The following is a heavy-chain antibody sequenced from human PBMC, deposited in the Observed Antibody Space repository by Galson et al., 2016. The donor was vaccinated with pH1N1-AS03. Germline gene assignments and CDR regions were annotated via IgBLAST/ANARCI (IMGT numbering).Heavy chain of an antibody. CDR2: ISFDGTNK. CDR3: ARESTGTEHIVVVTGRYGYYYMDV. V-gene: IGHV3-30*03. J-gene: IGHJ6*03. CDR1: GFTISNFG. Sequence: SLRLSCAASGFTISNFGMLWVRQAPGQGLEWVAIISFDGTNKYYADSVKGRFTISRDNAKNSLYLEMNSLRAEDTALYYCARESTGTEHIVVVTGRYGYYYMDVWGKGTTVTVSS. D-gene: IGHD2-21*02.